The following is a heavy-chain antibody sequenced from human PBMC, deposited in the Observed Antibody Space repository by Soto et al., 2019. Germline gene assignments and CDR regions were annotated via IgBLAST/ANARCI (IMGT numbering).Heavy chain of an antibody. D-gene: IGHD4-4*01. V-gene: IGHV3-15*07. Sequence: EVQLVESGGGLVKPGGSLRLSCAASTFTVTNAWMNWVRQAPGKGLEWVGRIRSKTDGGTTGYTAPVKGRFTISRADSKNTLYLQMNGLKPEDTAVYYCTTSGATVTTYTMDVWGQGTTVTVSS. J-gene: IGHJ6*02. CDR2: IRSKTDGGTT. CDR3: TTSGATVTTYTMDV. CDR1: TFTVTNAW.